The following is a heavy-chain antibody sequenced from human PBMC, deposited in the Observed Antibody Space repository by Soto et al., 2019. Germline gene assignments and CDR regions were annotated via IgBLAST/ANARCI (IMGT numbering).Heavy chain of an antibody. V-gene: IGHV3-23*01. CDR3: ARSRRTYGDYYDL. J-gene: IGHJ4*02. Sequence: PGGSLRLSCEASGFTFSSCAMSWVRQAPGKGLEWVSSVRDSGANTYYPESVKGRFTASRDNSKSTVYLQMSSLRGNDTALYFCARSRRTYGDYYDLWGQGTVVTVSS. D-gene: IGHD4-17*01. CDR1: GFTFSSCA. CDR2: VRDSGANT.